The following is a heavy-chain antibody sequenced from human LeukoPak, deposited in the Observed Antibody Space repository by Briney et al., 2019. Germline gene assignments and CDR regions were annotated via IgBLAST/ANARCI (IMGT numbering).Heavy chain of an antibody. V-gene: IGHV1-24*01. CDR3: ATDQRGYSSSYEYFQH. CDR2: FDPEDGET. CDR1: GYTLTELS. J-gene: IGHJ1*01. D-gene: IGHD6-6*01. Sequence: ASVKVSCKVSGYTLTELSMHWVRQAPGKGLEWMGGFDPEDGETIYAQKFQGRVTMTEDTSTDTAYMELSSLRSEDTAVYYCATDQRGYSSSYEYFQHWGQGDLVTVSS.